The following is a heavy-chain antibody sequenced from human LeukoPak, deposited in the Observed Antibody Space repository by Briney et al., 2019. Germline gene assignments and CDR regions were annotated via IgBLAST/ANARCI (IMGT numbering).Heavy chain of an antibody. Sequence: PSETLSLTCTVSGCSISSYYWSWIRQPPGKGLEGIGYIYYSGSTNYNPSLKSRVTISVDTSKNQFSLKLSSVTAADTAVYYCASTTHRFWYFDLWGRGTLVTVSS. CDR3: ASTTHRFWYFDL. D-gene: IGHD1-1*01. V-gene: IGHV4-59*01. CDR1: GCSISSYY. J-gene: IGHJ2*01. CDR2: IYYSGST.